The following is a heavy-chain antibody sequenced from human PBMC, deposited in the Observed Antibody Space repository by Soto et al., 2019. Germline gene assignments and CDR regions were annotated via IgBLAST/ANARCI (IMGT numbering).Heavy chain of an antibody. CDR1: GFTFSTYG. D-gene: IGHD2-2*02. CDR3: AREFISGYPASIAYYYYGMDV. Sequence: QVQLVESGGGVVQPGRSLRLSCAASGFTFSTYGMHWVRQAPGKGLEWVAVIWYDGSNKYYVDAVKGRFSVSGDNSKSTLYLQMNSLRAEDTAVYFCAREFISGYPASIAYYYYGMDVWGQGTMVTVSS. CDR2: IWYDGSNK. J-gene: IGHJ6*02. V-gene: IGHV3-33*01.